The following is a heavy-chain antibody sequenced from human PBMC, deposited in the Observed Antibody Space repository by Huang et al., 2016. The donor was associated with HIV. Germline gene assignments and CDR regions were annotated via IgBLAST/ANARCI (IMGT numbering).Heavy chain of an antibody. CDR2: MDPAGIT. CDR3: ARAARYLGVFDI. CDR1: GFTFRNFD. J-gene: IGHJ3*02. D-gene: IGHD1-26*01. Sequence: VQLVESGGGLVRPGGSLRLSCAASGFTFRNFDCHWVRQAPGKVLQWVSSMDPAGITYYRYSVRGRFIISRQDADNSFSLEMNSLRGGDTAVYYCARAARYLGVFDIWGQGTGVTVSS. V-gene: IGHV3-13*01.